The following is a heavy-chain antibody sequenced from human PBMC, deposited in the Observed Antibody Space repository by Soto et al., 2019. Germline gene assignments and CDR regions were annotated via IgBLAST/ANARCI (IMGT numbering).Heavy chain of an antibody. D-gene: IGHD6-19*01. J-gene: IGHJ3*02. V-gene: IGHV1-24*01. CDR2: FDPEDGET. Sequence: ASVKVSCKVSGYTLTELSMHWVRQAPGKGLEWMGGFDPEDGETIYAQKFQGRVTMTEDTSTDTAYLQWSSLKASDTAMYYCARHGGGIAVAGTWGGFDIWGQGTMVTVSS. CDR1: GYTLTELS. CDR3: ARHGGGIAVAGTWGGFDI.